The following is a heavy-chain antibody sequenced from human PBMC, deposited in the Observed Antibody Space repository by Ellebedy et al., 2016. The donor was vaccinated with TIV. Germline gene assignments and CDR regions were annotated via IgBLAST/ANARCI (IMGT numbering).Heavy chain of an antibody. CDR1: GFTFTSYR. V-gene: IGHV3-74*01. D-gene: IGHD2-2*01. Sequence: GGSLRLSCAASGFTFTSYRMHWVRQAPGKELMWVSRIKGDGSSAGYANSVKGRFTISRDNAKNTLYLQMNSLRAEDTAVYYCARGGLTAASDYWGQGTLVTVSS. CDR3: ARGGLTAASDY. CDR2: IKGDGSSA. J-gene: IGHJ4*02.